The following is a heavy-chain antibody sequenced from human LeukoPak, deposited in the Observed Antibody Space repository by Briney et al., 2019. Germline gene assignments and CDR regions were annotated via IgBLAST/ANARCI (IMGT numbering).Heavy chain of an antibody. J-gene: IGHJ4*02. V-gene: IGHV1-2*06. CDR1: GYTFTGYY. Sequence: ASVKVSCKASGYTFTGYYMHWVRQAPGQGLEWMGRINPNSGGTNYAQKFQGRVTMTRDTSISTAYMELSRLRSDDTAVYYCARASDVLRYFDWSRHFDYWGQGTLVTVSS. D-gene: IGHD3-9*01. CDR3: ARASDVLRYFDWSRHFDY. CDR2: INPNSGGT.